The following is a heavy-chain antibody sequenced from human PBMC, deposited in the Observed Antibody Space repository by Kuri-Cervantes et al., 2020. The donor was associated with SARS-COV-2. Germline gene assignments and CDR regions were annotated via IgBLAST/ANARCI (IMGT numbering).Heavy chain of an antibody. CDR2: IIPIFRAQ. Sequence: SVKVSCKASGGTFGSHTISWVRHAPGQGLEWMGSIIPIFRAQNYAQKFQGRVTFIADGSTSTAYMTLSSLTSDDTAVYYCARDSPTEGLDYWGQGTLVPSPQ. CDR3: ARDSPTEGLDY. CDR1: GGTFGSHT. V-gene: IGHV1-69*13. J-gene: IGHJ4*02.